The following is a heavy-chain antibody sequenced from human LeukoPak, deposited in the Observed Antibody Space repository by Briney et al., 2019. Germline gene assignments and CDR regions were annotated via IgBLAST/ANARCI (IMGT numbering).Heavy chain of an antibody. CDR1: GFTFSSYG. CDR2: IRYDGSNK. V-gene: IGHV3-30*02. Sequence: GGSLRLSCAASGFTFSSYGMHWVRQAPGKGLEWVAFIRYDGSNKYYADSVKGRFTISRDNSKNTLYLQMNSLRAEDTAVYYCAKDRVYGSGSVWIFDYWGQGTLVTVSS. CDR3: AKDRVYGSGSVWIFDY. D-gene: IGHD3-10*01. J-gene: IGHJ4*02.